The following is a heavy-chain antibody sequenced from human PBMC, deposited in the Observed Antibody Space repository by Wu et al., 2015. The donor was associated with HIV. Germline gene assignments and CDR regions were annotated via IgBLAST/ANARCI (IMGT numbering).Heavy chain of an antibody. CDR3: ARGWGGSRVGGTT. J-gene: IGHJ4*02. CDR1: GYTFNSYY. D-gene: IGHD4-17*01. Sequence: QVQLVQSGAEVKKPGASVKVSCKASGYTFNSYYINWVRQAAGQGLEWMGWMNPNNGYTDYAQRFQGRLTMTRNTSIMTAYMELTSLRSEDTAVYYCARGWGGSRVGGTTWGQGTLVHRLL. CDR2: MNPNNGYT. V-gene: IGHV1-8*01.